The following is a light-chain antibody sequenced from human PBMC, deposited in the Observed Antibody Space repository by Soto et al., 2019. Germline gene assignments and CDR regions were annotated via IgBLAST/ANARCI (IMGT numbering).Light chain of an antibody. CDR2: GAS. V-gene: IGKV3-20*01. Sequence: EIVLTQSPGTLSLSPGERATLSCRASQSVSNNYLAWYQQKPGQPPRLLIYGASSRATGIPDRFSGSGSGTDFTLTISRLEPEDFAVYYCQQFGASLTWTFGQGTKVDI. CDR1: QSVSNNY. CDR3: QQFGASLTWT. J-gene: IGKJ1*01.